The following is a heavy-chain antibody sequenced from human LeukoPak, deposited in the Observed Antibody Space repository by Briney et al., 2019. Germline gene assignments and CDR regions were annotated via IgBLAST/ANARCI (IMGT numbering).Heavy chain of an antibody. CDR1: GGSISSGGYY. CDR3: ARVVDIVAPNWFDP. D-gene: IGHD5-12*01. V-gene: IGHV4-31*03. Sequence: SETLSLTCTFSGGSISSGGYYWSWIRQHPGKGLEWIGYIYYSGSTYYNPSLKSRVTISVDTSKNQFSLKLSSVTAADTAVYYCARVVDIVAPNWFDPWGQGTLVTVSS. J-gene: IGHJ5*02. CDR2: IYYSGST.